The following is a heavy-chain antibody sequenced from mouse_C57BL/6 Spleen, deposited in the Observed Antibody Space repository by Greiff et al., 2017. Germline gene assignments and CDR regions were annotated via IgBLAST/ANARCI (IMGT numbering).Heavy chain of an antibody. J-gene: IGHJ2*01. Sequence: EVKLQESGPGMVKPSQSLSLTCTVTGYSITSGYDWHWIRHFPGNKLEWMGYISYSGSTNYNPSLKSRISITHDTSKNHFFLKLNSVTTEDTATYYCARSYDGYYGFDYWGQGTTLTVSS. CDR3: ARSYDGYYGFDY. CDR1: GYSITSGYD. V-gene: IGHV3-1*01. CDR2: ISYSGST. D-gene: IGHD2-3*01.